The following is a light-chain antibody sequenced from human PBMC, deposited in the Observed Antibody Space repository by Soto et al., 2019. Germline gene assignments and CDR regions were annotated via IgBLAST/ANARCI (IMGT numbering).Light chain of an antibody. CDR2: EVT. CDR3: SSYAGRTLYV. V-gene: IGLV2-8*01. Sequence: QSALTQPPSASRTPGQSVTISCTGTSSDVGGYDYVSWYQQRPGKAPKLLMHEVTKRPSGVPDRFSGSKSGNTASLTVSGLQAEDEADYYCSSYAGRTLYVFGTGTKVTVL. CDR1: SSDVGGYDY. J-gene: IGLJ1*01.